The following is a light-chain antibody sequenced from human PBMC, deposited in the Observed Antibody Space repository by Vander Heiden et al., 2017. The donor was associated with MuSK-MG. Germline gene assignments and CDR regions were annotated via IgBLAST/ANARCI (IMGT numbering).Light chain of an antibody. CDR2: DAS. CDR3: QQRSNWPSIT. Sequence: DIVLTQSPATLSLSPGERVNISCRASQSVSSYLAWYQQKPGQAPRLLIYDASNRATGIPARFSGSRSGTDFTLTVSSLVPEDFAVYYCQQRSNWPSITFGQGTRLEIK. CDR1: QSVSSY. V-gene: IGKV3-11*01. J-gene: IGKJ5*01.